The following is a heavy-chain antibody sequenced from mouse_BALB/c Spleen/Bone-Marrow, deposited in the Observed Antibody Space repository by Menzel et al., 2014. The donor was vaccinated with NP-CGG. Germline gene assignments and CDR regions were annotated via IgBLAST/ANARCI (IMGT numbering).Heavy chain of an antibody. J-gene: IGHJ1*01. D-gene: IGHD2-2*01. CDR2: INPYNDGT. V-gene: IGHV1-14*01. CDR1: GYTFTSYV. CDR3: ARSLYGYDWYFDV. Sequence: LVESGPELVKPGASVEMSCKASGYTFTSYVIHWVKQKPGQGLEWIGNINPYNDGTQYNEKFKGKATLTSDKSSSTAFMELSSLTSEDSAVYYCARSLYGYDWYFDVWGAGTTVTVSS.